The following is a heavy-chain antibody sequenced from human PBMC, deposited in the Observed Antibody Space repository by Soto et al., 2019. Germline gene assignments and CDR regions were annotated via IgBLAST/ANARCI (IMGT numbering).Heavy chain of an antibody. CDR3: ARKKGDKYSSSWYALDY. J-gene: IGHJ4*02. V-gene: IGHV3-11*01. CDR1: GFTFSDYY. CDR2: ISSSGSTI. Sequence: GGSLRLSCAASGFTFSDYYMSWIRQAPGKGLEWVSYISSSGSTIYYADSVKGRFTISRDNAKNSLYLQMNSLRAEDTAVYYCARKKGDKYSSSWYALDYWGQGTLVTVSS. D-gene: IGHD6-13*01.